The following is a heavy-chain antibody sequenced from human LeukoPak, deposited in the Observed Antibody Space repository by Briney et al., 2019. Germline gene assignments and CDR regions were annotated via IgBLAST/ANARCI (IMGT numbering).Heavy chain of an antibody. Sequence: SETLSLTCTVSGGSISSGGYYWSWIRQHPGKGLEWIGYIYYSGSTYYNPSLKGRVTMSVDTSKNQFSLKLTSVTAADTAIYYCARAEGRWELLNFDYWGQGTLVTVSS. CDR1: GGSISSGGYY. D-gene: IGHD1-26*01. V-gene: IGHV4-31*03. J-gene: IGHJ4*02. CDR3: ARAEGRWELLNFDY. CDR2: IYYSGST.